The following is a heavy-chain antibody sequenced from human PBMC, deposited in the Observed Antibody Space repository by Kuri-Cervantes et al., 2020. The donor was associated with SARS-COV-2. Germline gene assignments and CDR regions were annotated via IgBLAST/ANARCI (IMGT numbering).Heavy chain of an antibody. CDR3: ARGGIAARLVFDY. CDR2: ISAYNGNT. CDR1: GYTFTSYG. D-gene: IGHD6-6*01. V-gene: IGHV1-18*01. J-gene: IGHJ4*02. Sequence: ASVKVSCKASGYTFTSYGISWVRQAPGQGLEWMGWISAYNGNTNYAQKFQGRVTMTRDTSISTAYMELSRLRSDDTAVYYCARGGIAARLVFDYWGQGTLVTVSS.